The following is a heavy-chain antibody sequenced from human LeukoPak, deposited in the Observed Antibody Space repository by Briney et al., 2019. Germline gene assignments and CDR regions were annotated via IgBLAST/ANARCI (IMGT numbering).Heavy chain of an antibody. Sequence: SETLSLTCTVFGGSISSGSYYWSWIRQPAGKGLEWIGRIYTSGSTNYNPSLKSRVTISVDTSKKQFSLKLSSVTAADTAVYYCAGNYYGSGSYYSEDRYWGQGTLVTVSS. V-gene: IGHV4-61*02. CDR2: IYTSGST. J-gene: IGHJ4*02. CDR3: AGNYYGSGSYYSEDRY. CDR1: GGSISSGSYY. D-gene: IGHD3-10*01.